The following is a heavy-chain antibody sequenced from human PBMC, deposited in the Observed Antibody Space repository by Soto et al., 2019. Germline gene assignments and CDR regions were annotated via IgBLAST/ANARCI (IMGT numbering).Heavy chain of an antibody. V-gene: IGHV4-31*03. Sequence: QVQLQESGPGLVKPSQTLSLTCTVSGGSISSGGYYWSWIRQHPGKGLEWIGYIYYSGSTYYNPSVKSRVPISVDTSKNQFPLKLSTVTAADTAVYYCARDPRGSGRGSDIWGQGTMVTVSS. CDR2: IYYSGST. CDR3: ARDPRGSGRGSDI. J-gene: IGHJ3*02. D-gene: IGHD2-15*01. CDR1: GGSISSGGYY.